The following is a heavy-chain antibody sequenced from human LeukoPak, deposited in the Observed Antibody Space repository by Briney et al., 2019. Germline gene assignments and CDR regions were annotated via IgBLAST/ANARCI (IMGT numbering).Heavy chain of an antibody. Sequence: GASVKVSCKASGGTFSSYAISWVRQAPGQGLEWMGRIIPIFGIANYAQKFQGRVTITADKSTSTAYMELSSLRSEDTAVYHCARELSYCGGDCYSIPDYWGQGTLVTVSS. CDR3: ARELSYCGGDCYSIPDY. CDR1: GGTFSSYA. CDR2: IIPIFGIA. J-gene: IGHJ4*02. V-gene: IGHV1-69*04. D-gene: IGHD2-21*02.